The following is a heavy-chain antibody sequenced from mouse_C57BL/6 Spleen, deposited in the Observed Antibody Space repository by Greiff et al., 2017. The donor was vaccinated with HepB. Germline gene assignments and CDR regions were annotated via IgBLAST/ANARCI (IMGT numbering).Heavy chain of an antibody. CDR1: GFTFSDYG. CDR2: ISSGSSTI. Sequence: EVKLVESGGGLVKPGGSLKLSCAASGFTFSDYGMHWVRQAPEKGLEWVAYISSGSSTIYYADTVKGRFTISRDNAKNTLFLQMTSLRSEDTAMYYCASYYGSSWFAYWGQGTLVTVSA. CDR3: ASYYGSSWFAY. J-gene: IGHJ3*01. V-gene: IGHV5-17*01. D-gene: IGHD1-1*01.